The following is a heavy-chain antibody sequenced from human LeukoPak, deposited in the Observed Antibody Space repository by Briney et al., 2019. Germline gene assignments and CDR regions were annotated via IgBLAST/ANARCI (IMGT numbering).Heavy chain of an antibody. CDR3: ARVVVVRGVVSRYFDY. V-gene: IGHV3-66*01. Sequence: SGGSLRLSCAASGSTVSSNYMSWVRQAPGKGLEWVSVIYSGGSTYYADSVKGRFTISRDNSKNTLYLQMNSLRAEDTAVYYCARVVVVRGVVSRYFDYWGQGTLVTVSS. J-gene: IGHJ4*02. CDR1: GSTVSSNY. D-gene: IGHD3-10*01. CDR2: IYSGGST.